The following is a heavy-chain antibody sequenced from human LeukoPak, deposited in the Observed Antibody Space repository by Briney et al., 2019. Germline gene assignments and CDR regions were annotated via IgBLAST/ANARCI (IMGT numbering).Heavy chain of an antibody. D-gene: IGHD2-2*01. CDR1: GGSLSSGDYY. CDR3: ASGSVDFCSSTSCPVYYFDY. CDR2: IYYSGST. J-gene: IGHJ4*02. V-gene: IGHV4-30-4*01. Sequence: SQTLSLTCTVSGGSLSSGDYYWRWIRQPPGKGLEWIGYIYYSGSTYYNPSLKSRVTISVDTSKNQFSLKLSSVTAADTAVYYCASGSVDFCSSTSCPVYYFDYWGQGTLVTVSS.